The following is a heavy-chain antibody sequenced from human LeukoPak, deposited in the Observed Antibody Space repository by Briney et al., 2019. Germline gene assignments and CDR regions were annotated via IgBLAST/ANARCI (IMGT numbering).Heavy chain of an antibody. Sequence: SETLSLTCAVYGGSFSGYYWSWIRQPPGKGLEWIGEITHSGNTNYNPSLKSRLTISVDTSKNQSSLKLSSVTAADTAVYYCARQGIYGSGRDYWGQGTLVTVSS. CDR2: ITHSGNT. V-gene: IGHV4-34*01. J-gene: IGHJ4*02. CDR3: ARQGIYGSGRDY. CDR1: GGSFSGYY. D-gene: IGHD3-10*01.